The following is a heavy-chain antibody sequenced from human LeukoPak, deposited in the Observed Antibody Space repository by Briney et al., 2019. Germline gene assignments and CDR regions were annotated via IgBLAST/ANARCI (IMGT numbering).Heavy chain of an antibody. J-gene: IGHJ5*02. CDR1: GYTFTSYG. Sequence: ASVKVSCKASGYTFTSYGISWVRQAPGQGLEWMGWISAYNGNTNYAQKLKGRVTMTTDTSTSTAYMELRSLRSDDTAVYYCARSGTIFGVVIIPDWGWFDPWGQGTLVTVSS. CDR2: ISAYNGNT. D-gene: IGHD3-3*01. CDR3: ARSGTIFGVVIIPDWGWFDP. V-gene: IGHV1-18*01.